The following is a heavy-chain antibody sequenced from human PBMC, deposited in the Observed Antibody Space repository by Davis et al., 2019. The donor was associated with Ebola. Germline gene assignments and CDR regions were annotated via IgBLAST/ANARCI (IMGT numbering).Heavy chain of an antibody. V-gene: IGHV4-4*07. CDR1: GGSISSYY. Sequence: PSETLSLTCTVSGGSISSYYWSWIRQPAGKGLEWIGRIYTSGSTNYNPSLKSRVTMSVDTSKNQFSLKLSSVTAADTAVYYCARGSDFWSGFYYYGMDVWGQGTTVTVSS. CDR3: ARGSDFWSGFYYYGMDV. D-gene: IGHD3-3*01. J-gene: IGHJ6*02. CDR2: IYTSGST.